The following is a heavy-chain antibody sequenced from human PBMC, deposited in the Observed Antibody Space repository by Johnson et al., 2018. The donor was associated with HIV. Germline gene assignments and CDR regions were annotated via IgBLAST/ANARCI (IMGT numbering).Heavy chain of an antibody. J-gene: IGHJ3*02. V-gene: IGHV3-30*04. Sequence: QVQLVESGGGVVQPGRSLRLSCAASGFTFSSYAMHWVRQAPGKGLEWVAVISYDGRIPSHADSVTGRFTISSDNSKSTVFLQMSNLRPEDTAVYYCAKGRKWNDVGNDALDIWGQGTLVTVSS. CDR1: GFTFSSYA. CDR2: ISYDGRIP. D-gene: IGHD1-1*01. CDR3: AKGRKWNDVGNDALDI.